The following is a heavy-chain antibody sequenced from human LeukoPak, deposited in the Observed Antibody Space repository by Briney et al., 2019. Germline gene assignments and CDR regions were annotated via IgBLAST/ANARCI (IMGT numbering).Heavy chain of an antibody. V-gene: IGHV1-2*02. CDR1: GYTFTGYY. J-gene: IGHJ6*01. D-gene: IGHD2-8*01. Sequence: ASVKVSCKASGYTFTGYYMHWVRQAPGQGLKWMGWINPNSGGTNYAQKFQGRVTMTRDTSISTAYMELSRLRSDDTAVYYCARVREYGVYAIDYYYGMDVWGQGTTVTVSS. CDR2: INPNSGGT. CDR3: ARVREYGVYAIDYYYGMDV.